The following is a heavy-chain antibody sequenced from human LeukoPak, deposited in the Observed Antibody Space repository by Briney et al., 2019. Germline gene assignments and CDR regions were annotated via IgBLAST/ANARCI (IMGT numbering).Heavy chain of an antibody. CDR3: ARHVGISF. J-gene: IGHJ4*02. V-gene: IGHV3-7*01. Sequence: GGSLRLSCTASGFTFSGAWMTWVRQAPGKGLEWVANIREDGTEKNYVDSVKGRFTISRDNAKNSLFLQMSNLGDDDTAIYYCARHVGISFWGQGTLVTVSS. D-gene: IGHD7-27*01. CDR2: IREDGTEK. CDR1: GFTFSGAW.